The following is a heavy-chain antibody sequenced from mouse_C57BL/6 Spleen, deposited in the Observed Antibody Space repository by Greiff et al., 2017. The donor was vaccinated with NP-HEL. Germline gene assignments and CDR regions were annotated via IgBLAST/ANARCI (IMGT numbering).Heavy chain of an antibody. CDR2: IDPSDSET. CDR3: ARPEYDYDSAWFAY. J-gene: IGHJ3*01. D-gene: IGHD2-4*01. V-gene: IGHV1-52*01. Sequence: VQLQQPGAELVRPGSSVKLSCKASGYTFTSYWMHWVKQRPIQGLEWIGNIDPSDSETHYNQKFKDKATLTVDKSSSTAYMQLSSLTSEDSAVYYCARPEYDYDSAWFAYWGQGTLVTVSA. CDR1: GYTFTSYW.